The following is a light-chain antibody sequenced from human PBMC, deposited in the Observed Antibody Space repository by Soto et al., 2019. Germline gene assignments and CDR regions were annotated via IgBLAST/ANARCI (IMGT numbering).Light chain of an antibody. Sequence: EIVLTQSPATLSVSLGDSATLSCRASPSVSLSLAWFQMRPGQPPRLLIYGASTRATDIPARFSGSGSGTDLTLTISSLQSEDFAVYFCQQYHIWPSWTFGQGTKVELK. CDR1: PSVSLS. CDR3: QQYHIWPSWT. V-gene: IGKV3-15*01. CDR2: GAS. J-gene: IGKJ1*01.